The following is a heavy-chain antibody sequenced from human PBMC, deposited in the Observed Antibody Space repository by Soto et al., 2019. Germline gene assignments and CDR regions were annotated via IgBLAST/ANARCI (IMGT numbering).Heavy chain of an antibody. V-gene: IGHV3-23*01. CDR3: AKIYNDFWSGYYPLDY. Sequence: GGSLRLSCAASAFTFSSYAMSWVRQAPGKGLEWVSGISGSGGSTYYADSVKGRFTISRDNSKNTLYMQMNSLRAEDTAVYYCAKIYNDFWSGYYPLDYWGPGTLVTVSS. CDR2: ISGSGGST. D-gene: IGHD3-3*01. CDR1: AFTFSSYA. J-gene: IGHJ4*02.